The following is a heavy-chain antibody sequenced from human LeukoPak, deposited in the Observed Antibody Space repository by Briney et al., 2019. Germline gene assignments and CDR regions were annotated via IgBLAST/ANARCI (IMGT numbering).Heavy chain of an antibody. J-gene: IGHJ1*01. CDR3: AKGYCSGTSCYAGIFQH. D-gene: IGHD2-2*01. CDR1: GFTFSSYA. V-gene: IGHV3-23*01. Sequence: GGSLRLSCAASGFTFSSYAMSWVRQTPGKGLEWVSTISGGGAGTYYADSVKGRFTISRDNSKNTLSLQVNSLRAEDTALYYCAKGYCSGTSCYAGIFQHWGQGNLVTVSS. CDR2: ISGGGAGT.